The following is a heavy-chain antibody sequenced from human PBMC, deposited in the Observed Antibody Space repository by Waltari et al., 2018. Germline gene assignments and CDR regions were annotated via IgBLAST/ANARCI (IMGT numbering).Heavy chain of an antibody. D-gene: IGHD1-20*01. J-gene: IGHJ6*03. CDR3: AREGGNWNDGPHYYMDV. CDR2: IYSGGST. V-gene: IGHV3-53*02. CDR1: GFTVSSNY. Sequence: EVQLVETGGGLIQPGGSLRLSCAASGFTVSSNYMSWVRQAPGKGLEWVSVIYSGGSTYYADSVKGRFTISRDNSKNTLYLQMNSLRAEDTAVYYCAREGGNWNDGPHYYMDVWGKGTTVTVSS.